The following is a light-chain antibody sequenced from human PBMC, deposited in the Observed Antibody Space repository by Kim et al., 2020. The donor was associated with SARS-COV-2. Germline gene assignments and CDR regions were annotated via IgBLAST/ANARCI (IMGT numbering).Light chain of an antibody. CDR2: SKG. Sequence: GQRVKISCSGSKSKFGSKFVYWYQQCPGKAPKVLVYSKGQRPSGVPDRFSASKSGTSAFLAISGLRSEDEADYFCETWDDSLNGVIIGGGTQLTVL. CDR3: ETWDDSLNGVI. V-gene: IGLV1-47*01. J-gene: IGLJ2*01. CDR1: KSKFGSKF.